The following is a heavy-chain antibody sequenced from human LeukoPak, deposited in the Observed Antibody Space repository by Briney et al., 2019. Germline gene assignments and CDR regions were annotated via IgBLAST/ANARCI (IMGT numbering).Heavy chain of an antibody. J-gene: IGHJ4*02. D-gene: IGHD4-17*01. V-gene: IGHV4-59*01. Sequence: SETLSLTCTVSGGSISGYYWSWIRQPPGKGLEWIGYIYYSRSTNYNPSLKSRVAISVDTSKNQLSLKLSSATAADTAVYHCAREETTHFDYWGQGTLVTVSS. CDR3: AREETTHFDY. CDR1: GGSISGYY. CDR2: IYYSRST.